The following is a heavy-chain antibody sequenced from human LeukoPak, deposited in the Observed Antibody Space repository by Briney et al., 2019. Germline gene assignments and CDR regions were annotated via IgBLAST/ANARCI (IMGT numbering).Heavy chain of an antibody. CDR2: IHYSGRST. D-gene: IGHD3-10*02. V-gene: IGHV4-31*03. CDR1: GDSTSGGSYY. Sequence: SETLSLTCSVSGDSTSGGSYYWSWIRQHPGKGLEWIGYIHYSGRSTFYNPSLQSRLTISIGTSKNHFSLNLTSATAADTAVYFCARDVRGVAGAFQIWGQGTLVTVSS. J-gene: IGHJ3*02. CDR3: ARDVRGVAGAFQI.